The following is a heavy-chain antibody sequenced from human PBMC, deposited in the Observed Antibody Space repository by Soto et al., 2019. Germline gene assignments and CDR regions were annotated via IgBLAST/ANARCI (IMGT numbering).Heavy chain of an antibody. CDR3: ALAGDYDLLTFDH. Sequence: QITLKESGPTLVRPAQTLTLTCDFSGFSLSTYHMGVAWIRQPPGKALECLALIYWDDDKRYSPSLKDRLAISKDTSSNQVVLTITNIAPGDSATYFCALAGDYDLLTFDHWGSGTLVTVSS. J-gene: IGHJ4*02. V-gene: IGHV2-5*02. CDR1: GFSLSTYHMG. D-gene: IGHD4-17*01. CDR2: IYWDDDK.